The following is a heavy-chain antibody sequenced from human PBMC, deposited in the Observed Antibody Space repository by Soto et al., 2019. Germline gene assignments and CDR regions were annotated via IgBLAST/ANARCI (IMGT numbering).Heavy chain of an antibody. CDR1: GGSISSGGYY. J-gene: IGHJ5*02. Sequence: QVQLQESGPGLVKPSQTLSLTCTVSGGSISSGGYYWSWIRQHPGKGLEWIGYIYYSGSTYYNPSLKSRLTISVDTSKNQCSLKLSSATAAGTAVYYWVRAGTANSLDPWGQGTLVTVSS. CDR2: IYYSGST. CDR3: VRAGTANSLDP. D-gene: IGHD1-1*01. V-gene: IGHV4-31*03.